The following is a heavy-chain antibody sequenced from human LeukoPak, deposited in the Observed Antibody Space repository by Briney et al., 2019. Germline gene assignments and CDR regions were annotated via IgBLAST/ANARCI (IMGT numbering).Heavy chain of an antibody. CDR2: IYTSGST. Sequence: SETLSLTCTVSGGSISSYYWSWIRQPAGKGLEWIGRIYTSGSTNYNPSLKSRVTISVDTSKNQFSLKLSSVTAADTAVYYCARETRITMVRGVPNDYYYYYMDVWGKGTTVTISS. CDR3: ARETRITMVRGVPNDYYYYYMDV. J-gene: IGHJ6*03. V-gene: IGHV4-4*07. D-gene: IGHD3-10*01. CDR1: GGSISSYY.